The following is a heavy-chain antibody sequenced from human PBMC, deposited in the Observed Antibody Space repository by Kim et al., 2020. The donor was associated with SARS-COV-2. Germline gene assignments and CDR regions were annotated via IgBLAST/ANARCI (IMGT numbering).Heavy chain of an antibody. CDR3: ARVYSSGCDY. J-gene: IGHJ4*02. CDR2: TT. Sequence: TTYYADTVKGRMPSSRTDAKNSLYLKRNSVRDMDTAVYYCARVYSSGCDYWGQGTLVTVSS. D-gene: IGHD6-19*01. V-gene: IGHV3-48*02.